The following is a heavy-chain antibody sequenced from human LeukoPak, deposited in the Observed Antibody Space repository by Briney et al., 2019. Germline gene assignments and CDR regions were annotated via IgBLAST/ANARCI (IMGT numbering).Heavy chain of an antibody. J-gene: IGHJ1*01. CDR2: IYYSGST. CDR3: ASGIAAAGVYFQH. CDR1: GGSISSGGYY. V-gene: IGHV4-31*03. D-gene: IGHD6-13*01. Sequence: SQTLSLTCTVSGGSISSGGYYWSWIRQHPGKGLEWIGYIYYSGSTYYNPSLKSRVTISVDTSKNQFSLKLSSVTAADTAVYYCASGIAAAGVYFQHWGQGTLVTVSS.